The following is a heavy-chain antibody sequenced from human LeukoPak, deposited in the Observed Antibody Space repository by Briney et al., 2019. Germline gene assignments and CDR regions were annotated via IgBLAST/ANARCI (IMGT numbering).Heavy chain of an antibody. CDR3: ARGFCSGGSCYWFDP. CDR1: GGSISSGGYY. V-gene: IGHV4-31*03. J-gene: IGHJ5*02. D-gene: IGHD2-15*01. CDR2: IYHSGSS. Sequence: SQTLSLTCTVSGGSISSGGYYWSWIRQHPGKGLEWIGNIYHSGSSYYNPSLKSRVNISVDTSRNQFSLKLSSVTAADTAVYHCARGFCSGGSCYWFDPWGQGILVTVSS.